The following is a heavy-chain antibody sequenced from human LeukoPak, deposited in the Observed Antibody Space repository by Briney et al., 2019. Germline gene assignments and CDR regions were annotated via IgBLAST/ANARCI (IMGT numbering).Heavy chain of an antibody. CDR1: GYTFTSYD. D-gene: IGHD1-26*01. J-gene: IGHJ6*03. CDR2: MNPNSGNT. V-gene: IGHV1-8*01. CDR3: ARGGGSHPPGYYYYMDV. Sequence: EASVKVSCKASGYTFTSYDINWVRQATGQGLEWMGWMNPNSGNTGYAQKFQGRVTITRNTSISTAYMELSSLRSEDTAVYYCARGGGSHPPGYYYYMDVWGKGTTVTVSS.